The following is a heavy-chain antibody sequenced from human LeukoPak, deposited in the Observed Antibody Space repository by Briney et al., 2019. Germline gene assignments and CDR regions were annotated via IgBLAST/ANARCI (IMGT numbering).Heavy chain of an antibody. CDR3: AKGQNYYDGSGYYSTDY. CDR2: ISSDGVNK. V-gene: IGHV3-30*18. J-gene: IGHJ4*02. Sequence: GGSLRLSCAASGFTFSSYGMHWVRQAPGKGLEWVAVISSDGVNKYSADSVKGRFTISRDNSENTLYLQMNSLRAEDTAVYYCAKGQNYYDGSGYYSTDYWGQGTPVTVSS. D-gene: IGHD3-22*01. CDR1: GFTFSSYG.